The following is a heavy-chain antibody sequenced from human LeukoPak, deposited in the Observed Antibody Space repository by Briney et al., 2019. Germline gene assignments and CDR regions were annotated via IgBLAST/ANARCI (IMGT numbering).Heavy chain of an antibody. D-gene: IGHD2-2*02. CDR2: ISGSGGST. CDR3: AKGRTAYCSSTSCYTSDY. CDR1: GFTFSSYA. V-gene: IGHV3-23*01. Sequence: PGASLRLSCVASGFTFSSYAMSWVRQAPGKGLEWVSAISGSGGSTYYADSVKGRFTISRDNSKNTLYLQMNSLRAEDTAVYYCAKGRTAYCSSTSCYTSDYWGQGTLVTVSS. J-gene: IGHJ4*02.